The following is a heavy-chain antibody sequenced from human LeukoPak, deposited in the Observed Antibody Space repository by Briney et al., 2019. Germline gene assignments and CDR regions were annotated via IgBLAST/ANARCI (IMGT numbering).Heavy chain of an antibody. CDR2: INHSGST. CDR1: GGSFSGYY. V-gene: IGHV4-34*01. D-gene: IGHD3-22*01. Sequence: SETLSLTCAVYGGSFSGYYWSWIRQPPGKGLEWIGEINHSGSTNYNPSLKSRVTISVDTSKNQFSLKLSSVTAADTAVYYCASFSHSSGYSYVSYWGQGTLVTVSS. J-gene: IGHJ4*02. CDR3: ASFSHSSGYSYVSY.